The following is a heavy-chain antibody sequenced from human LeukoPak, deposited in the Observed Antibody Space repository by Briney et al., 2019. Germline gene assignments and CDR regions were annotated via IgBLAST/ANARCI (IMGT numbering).Heavy chain of an antibody. V-gene: IGHV4-59*01. CDR1: GGSISSYY. D-gene: IGHD3-22*01. CDR3: ARQNYYDSSGPLDY. Sequence: SETLSLTCTVSGGSISSYYWSWIRQPPGKGLEWIGYIYYSGSTNYNPSLKSRVTISVDTSKNQFSLKLSSVTAADTAVYHCARQNYYDSSGPLDYWGQGTLVTVSS. J-gene: IGHJ4*02. CDR2: IYYSGST.